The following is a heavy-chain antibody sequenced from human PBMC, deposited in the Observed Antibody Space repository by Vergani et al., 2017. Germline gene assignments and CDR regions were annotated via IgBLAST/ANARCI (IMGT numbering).Heavy chain of an antibody. V-gene: IGHV3-33*01. CDR3: ARDLRLLYNRFDP. Sequence: QVQLVESGGGVVQPGRSLRLSCAASGFTFNKYGMHWVRQAPGKGLEWVAVTWYDGNNKQYADSVKGRFTISRDNSNSTMYLQMNSLRDEDTGVYYCARDLRLLYNRFDPWGQGTLVTVSS. CDR1: GFTFNKYG. CDR2: TWYDGNNK. J-gene: IGHJ5*02. D-gene: IGHD1-14*01.